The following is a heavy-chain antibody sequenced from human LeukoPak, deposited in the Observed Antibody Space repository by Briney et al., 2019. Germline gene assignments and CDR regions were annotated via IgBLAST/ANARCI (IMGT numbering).Heavy chain of an antibody. V-gene: IGHV4-39*01. CDR1: GGSISSSGYY. J-gene: IGHJ4*02. CDR3: ARRSYDGSGYYYVDY. D-gene: IGHD3-22*01. CDR2: ISSGGST. Sequence: SETLSLTCTVSGGSISSSGYYWGWIRQPPGKGLEWIGSISSGGSTHYIPSLKSRVTISVDTPKNQFSLKLSSVTAADTAVYYCARRSYDGSGYYYVDYWGQGTLVTVSS.